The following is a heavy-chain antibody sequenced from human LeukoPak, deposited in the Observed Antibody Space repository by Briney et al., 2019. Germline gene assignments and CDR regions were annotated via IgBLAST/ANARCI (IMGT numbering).Heavy chain of an antibody. CDR1: GFIFTSYA. J-gene: IGHJ4*02. D-gene: IGHD2-15*01. V-gene: IGHV3-30-3*01. CDR2: ISFDGSDK. CDR3: AREDCSGGSCYSFQGY. Sequence: GGSLRLSCAASGFIFTSYAMNWVRQAPGKGLEWVAVISFDGSDKYYADSVKGRFTISRDNSKNTLYLQMNSLRAEDTAVYYCAREDCSGGSCYSFQGYWGQGTLVTVSS.